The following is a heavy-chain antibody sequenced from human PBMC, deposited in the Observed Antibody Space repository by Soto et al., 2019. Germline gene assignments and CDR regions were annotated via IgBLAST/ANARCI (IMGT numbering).Heavy chain of an antibody. V-gene: IGHV1-69*12. CDR1: GGTFSSYA. CDR3: AGHSSGVPGYYYGMDV. D-gene: IGHD3-22*01. Sequence: QVQLVQSGAEVKKPGSSVKVSCKASGGTFSSYAISWVRQAPGQGLEWMGGSIPNFGTADYAQKFQGRVTITADESTSTAYMELSSLKYEDTAVYYCAGHSSGVPGYYYGMDVWGQGTTVTVSS. J-gene: IGHJ6*02. CDR2: SIPNFGTA.